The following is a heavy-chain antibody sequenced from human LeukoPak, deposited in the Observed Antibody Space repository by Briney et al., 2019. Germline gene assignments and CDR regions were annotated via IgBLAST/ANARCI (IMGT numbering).Heavy chain of an antibody. Sequence: PGGSLRHSCAASGFTFSNYNMNWVRQPPGKGLQWVSYISSSSNIIYYADSVKGRFTISRDNAKNSLFLQMNSLRAEDTAVYYCARDFAREFTIDYWGQGTLVTVS. CDR3: ARDFAREFTIDY. D-gene: IGHD3-10*01. V-gene: IGHV3-48*01. CDR2: ISSSSNII. CDR1: GFTFSNYN. J-gene: IGHJ4*02.